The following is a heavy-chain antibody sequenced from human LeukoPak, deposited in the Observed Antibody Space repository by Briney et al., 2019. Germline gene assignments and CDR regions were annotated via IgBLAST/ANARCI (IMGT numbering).Heavy chain of an antibody. D-gene: IGHD2-2*01. Sequence: PSETLSLTGTVSGGSISSYYWSWIRQPPGKGLEWIGYIYYSGSTNYNPSLKSRVTISVDTSKNQFSLKLSSVTAADTAVYYCATTHCSSTSCPFDYWGQGTLVTVSS. CDR1: GGSISSYY. V-gene: IGHV4-59*08. CDR2: IYYSGST. J-gene: IGHJ4*02. CDR3: ATTHCSSTSCPFDY.